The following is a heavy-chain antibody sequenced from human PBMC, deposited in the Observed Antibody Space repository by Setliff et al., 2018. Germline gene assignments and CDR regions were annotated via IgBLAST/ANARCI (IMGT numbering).Heavy chain of an antibody. CDR3: ARQYCSGGTCYFDY. CDR1: GGSISSYY. Sequence: PSETLSLTCTVSGGSISSYYWSWIRQPPEKGLEWIGYIYYSGSTNYNPSLKSRVTISVDTSKNQFSLKVRSVTAADTAVYYCARQYCSGGTCYFDYWGQGTLVTVSS. J-gene: IGHJ4*02. V-gene: IGHV4-59*01. CDR2: IYYSGST. D-gene: IGHD2-15*01.